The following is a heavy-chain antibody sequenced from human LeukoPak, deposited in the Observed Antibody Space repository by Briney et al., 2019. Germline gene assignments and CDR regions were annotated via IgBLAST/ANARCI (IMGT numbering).Heavy chain of an antibody. D-gene: IGHD6-13*01. J-gene: IGHJ6*02. CDR1: GGSFSGYY. CDR2: INHSGGT. V-gene: IGHV4-34*01. Sequence: PSETLSLTCAVYGGSFSGYYWSWIRQPPGKGLEWIGEINHSGGTKYNPSLKSRVTISVDTSKNQVSLKLSSVTAADTAAYYCAREHRYSSSWYYYYGMDVWGQGTTVTVSS. CDR3: AREHRYSSSWYYYYGMDV.